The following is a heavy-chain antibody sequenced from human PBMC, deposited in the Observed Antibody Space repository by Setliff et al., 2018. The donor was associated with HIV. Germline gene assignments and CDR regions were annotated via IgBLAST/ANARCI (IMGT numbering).Heavy chain of an antibody. CDR3: AATYYYDSSGLHGSDY. V-gene: IGHV1-69*13. Sequence: SVKVSCKASGGTFSSYAISWVRQAPGQGLEWMGGIIPIFGTANYAQKFQGRVTITADESTSTAYMELSSLRSEDTAVYYCAATYYYDSSGLHGSDYWGQGTLVTVSS. CDR2: IIPIFGTA. D-gene: IGHD3-22*01. CDR1: GGTFSSYA. J-gene: IGHJ4*02.